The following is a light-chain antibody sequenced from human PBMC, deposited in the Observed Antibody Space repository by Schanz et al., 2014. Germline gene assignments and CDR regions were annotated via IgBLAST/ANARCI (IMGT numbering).Light chain of an antibody. CDR2: GTS. CDR3: QQYGSSPLT. V-gene: IGKV3-20*01. CDR1: QSVHINY. Sequence: EIVLTQSPGTLSLSPGERATLSCRASQSVHINYLAWHQQKPGQAPRLLIYGTSIRATGIPDRFSGSGSGTDFTLTISRLEPEDFAVYYCQQYGSSPLTFGQGTRLEIK. J-gene: IGKJ5*01.